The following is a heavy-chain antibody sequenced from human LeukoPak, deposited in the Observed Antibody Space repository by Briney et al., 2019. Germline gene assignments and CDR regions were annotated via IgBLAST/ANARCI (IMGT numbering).Heavy chain of an antibody. Sequence: GGSLRLSCAASGFTLSSNYMSWVRQAPGKGLEWVSVIYSGGSTYYADSVKGRFTISRDNSKNTLYLQMNSLRAEDTAVYYCARALGEVAATYYFDYWGQGTLVTVSS. J-gene: IGHJ4*02. D-gene: IGHD2-15*01. V-gene: IGHV3-53*01. CDR2: IYSGGST. CDR3: ARALGEVAATYYFDY. CDR1: GFTLSSNY.